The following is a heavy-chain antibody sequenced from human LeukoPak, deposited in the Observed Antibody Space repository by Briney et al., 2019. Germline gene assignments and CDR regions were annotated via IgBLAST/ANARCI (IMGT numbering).Heavy chain of an antibody. D-gene: IGHD6-19*01. Sequence: SETLSLTCAVYGGSFSGYYWSWIRQPPGKGLEWIGEINHSGSTNYNPSLKSRVTISVDTSKNQFSLKLSSVTAADTAVYYCARPYSSGWYYAYYFDYWGQGTLVTVSS. CDR1: GGSFSGYY. CDR3: ARPYSSGWYYAYYFDY. CDR2: INHSGST. V-gene: IGHV4-34*01. J-gene: IGHJ4*02.